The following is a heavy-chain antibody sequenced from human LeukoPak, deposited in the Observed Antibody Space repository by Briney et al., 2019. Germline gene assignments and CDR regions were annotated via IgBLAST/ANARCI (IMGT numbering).Heavy chain of an antibody. CDR2: ISSSSSYI. J-gene: IGHJ4*02. Sequence: KAGGSLRLSCAASGFTFSSYSMNWVRQAPGKGLEWVSSISSSSSYIYYADSVKGRFTISRDNAKNSLYLQMNSLRAEDTAVYYCARVRYCYGSGSPLGYWGQGTLVTVSS. V-gene: IGHV3-21*01. CDR3: ARVRYCYGSGSPLGY. D-gene: IGHD3-10*01. CDR1: GFTFSSYS.